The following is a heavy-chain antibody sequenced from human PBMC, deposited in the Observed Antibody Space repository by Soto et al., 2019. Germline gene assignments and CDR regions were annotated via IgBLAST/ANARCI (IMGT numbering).Heavy chain of an antibody. V-gene: IGHV3-48*04. CDR2: IFATSTTI. CDR1: GGYISSYY. J-gene: IGHJ4*02. CDR3: ARDKDWAFDY. D-gene: IGHD3-9*01. Sequence: PSETLSLTCTVSGGYISSYYWSWIRQPPGKGLEWISYIFATSTTIYYADSVKGRFTVPRDNTQNSLFLLMNSLRAEDTAIYYCARDKDWAFDYWGQGTLVTVSS.